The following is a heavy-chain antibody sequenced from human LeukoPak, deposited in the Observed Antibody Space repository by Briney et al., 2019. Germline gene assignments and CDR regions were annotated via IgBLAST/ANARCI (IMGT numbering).Heavy chain of an antibody. CDR2: IKHDGSDH. D-gene: IGHD3-9*01. Sequence: GGSLRLSCVGSGFTFGSYWMSWVRQAPGKGLEWVANIKHDGSDHYYADSVAGRFTISRDNAKNSLYLEMSSLRAEDAAVYFCVRHPGSYNVLAGYSYYFDYWGQGTLVTVSS. J-gene: IGHJ4*02. CDR3: VRHPGSYNVLAGYSYYFDY. CDR1: GFTFGSYW. V-gene: IGHV3-7*01.